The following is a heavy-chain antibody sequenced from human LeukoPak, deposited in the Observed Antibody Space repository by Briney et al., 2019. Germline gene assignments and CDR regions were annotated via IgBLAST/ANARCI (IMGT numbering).Heavy chain of an antibody. Sequence: ASVKVSCKASGGTFSSYAISWVRQAPGQGLEWMGWISAYNGNTNYAQKLQGRVTMTTDTSTSTAYMELRSLRSDDTAVYYCARGTHRGYFDYWGQGTLVTVSS. V-gene: IGHV1-18*01. CDR2: ISAYNGNT. CDR3: ARGTHRGYFDY. D-gene: IGHD1-14*01. CDR1: GGTFSSYA. J-gene: IGHJ4*02.